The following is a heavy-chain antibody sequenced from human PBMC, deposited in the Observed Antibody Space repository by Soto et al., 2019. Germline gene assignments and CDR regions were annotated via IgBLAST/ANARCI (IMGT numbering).Heavy chain of an antibody. CDR1: GFTFDDYA. CDR2: ISWNSDSI. V-gene: IGHV3-9*01. J-gene: IGHJ4*02. D-gene: IGHD3-10*01. Sequence: VQLVESGGGLVQPGRSLRLSCAASGFTFDDYAMHWVRQAPGKGLEWVSGISWNSDSIGYADSVKGRFTISRDNGKNSLYLQMNSLRVEDTALYYCAKLPYGSGSFHFDYWGQGTLVTVSS. CDR3: AKLPYGSGSFHFDY.